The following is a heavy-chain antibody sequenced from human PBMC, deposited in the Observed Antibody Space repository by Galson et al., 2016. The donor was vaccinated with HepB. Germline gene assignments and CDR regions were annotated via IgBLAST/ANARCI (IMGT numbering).Heavy chain of an antibody. CDR2: ISAYNGNT. D-gene: IGHD6-19*01. Sequence: SVKVSCKASGYTFTTYGISWVRQAPGQGLEWMRWISAYNGNTNYAQKPQGRVTMTTDTSTSTAYMEPRILRSHATAVYYGARDDSGGWYGFHYGMDVWGQGTTVTVSS. V-gene: IGHV1-18*01. CDR3: ARDDSGGWYGFHYGMDV. J-gene: IGHJ6*02. CDR1: GYTFTTYG.